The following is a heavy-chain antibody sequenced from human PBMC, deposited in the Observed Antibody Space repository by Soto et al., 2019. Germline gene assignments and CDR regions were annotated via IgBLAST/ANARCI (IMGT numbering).Heavy chain of an antibody. CDR3: ARGGRESNLFDY. J-gene: IGHJ4*02. V-gene: IGHV4-31*03. CDR2: IYYSGST. CDR1: GGSISSGGYY. D-gene: IGHD3-16*01. Sequence: QVQLQESGPGLVKPSQTLSLTCTVSGGSISSGGYYWSWIRQHPGKGLEWIGYIYYSGSTYYNPSRKSRLTISVDTSKNQFSLKLSSVPAADTAVYYCARGGRESNLFDYWGQGTLVTVSS.